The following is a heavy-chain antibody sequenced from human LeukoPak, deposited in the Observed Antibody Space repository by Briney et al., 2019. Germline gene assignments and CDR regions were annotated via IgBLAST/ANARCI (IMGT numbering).Heavy chain of an antibody. Sequence: ASVRVSCKASGYTFTGDYMHWVRQAPGQGLEWMGGITPNSGGTNYAQKFQGRVTMTRDTSISTAYMELSRLRSDDTAVYYCARVFGVDFWSGYLFYWGQGTLVTVSS. CDR2: ITPNSGGT. V-gene: IGHV1-2*02. D-gene: IGHD3-3*01. CDR1: GYTFTGDY. CDR3: ARVFGVDFWSGYLFY. J-gene: IGHJ4*02.